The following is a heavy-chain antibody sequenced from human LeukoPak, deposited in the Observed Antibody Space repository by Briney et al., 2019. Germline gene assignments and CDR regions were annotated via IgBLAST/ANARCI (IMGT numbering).Heavy chain of an antibody. J-gene: IGHJ3*02. CDR3: ARVERVQGDDAFDI. CDR1: GGTLSSYA. D-gene: IGHD1-26*01. V-gene: IGHV1-69*06. Sequence: ASVKVSCKASGGTLSSYAISWVRQAPGQGLEWMGGIIPIFGTANYAQKFQGRVTITADKSTSTACMELSSLRSEDTAVYYCARVERVQGDDAFDIWGQGTMVTVSS. CDR2: IIPIFGTA.